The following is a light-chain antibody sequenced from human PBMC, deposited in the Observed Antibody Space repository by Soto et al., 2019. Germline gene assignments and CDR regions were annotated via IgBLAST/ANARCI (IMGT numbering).Light chain of an antibody. CDR3: QQYSSSRS. Sequence: IVRTLSPTTLSVSPEEGDTRSFRASQSVSTNLAWYQQKPGQVPSLLIYGASTRASGIPARFSGSGSGTEFTLIIGSQQSEDFAVYYYQQYSSSRSFGEGTRLEI. J-gene: IGKJ5*01. CDR2: GAS. CDR1: QSVSTN. V-gene: IGKV3-15*01.